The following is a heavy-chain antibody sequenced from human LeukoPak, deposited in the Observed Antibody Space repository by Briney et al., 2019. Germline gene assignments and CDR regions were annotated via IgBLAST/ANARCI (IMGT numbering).Heavy chain of an antibody. CDR3: GRAIYDFWSGYFGGGTYYYYYYMDV. CDR2: FDPEDGET. CDR1: GYTLTELS. V-gene: IGHV1-24*01. Sequence: ASVKVSCKVSGYTLTELSMHWVRQAPGKGLEWMGGFDPEDGETIYAQKFQGRVTMTEDTSTDTAYMELRSLRSDDTAVYYCGRAIYDFWSGYFGGGTYYYYYYMDVWGKGTTVTVSS. J-gene: IGHJ6*03. D-gene: IGHD3-3*01.